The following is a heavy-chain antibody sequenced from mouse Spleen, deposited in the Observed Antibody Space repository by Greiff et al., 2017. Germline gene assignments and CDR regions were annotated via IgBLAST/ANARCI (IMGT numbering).Heavy chain of an antibody. D-gene: IGHD3-2*01. J-gene: IGHJ4*01. V-gene: IGHV5-9-3*01. CDR2: ISSGGSYT. CDR3: ARQTARATFAMDY. CDR1: GFTFSSYA. Sequence: EVQLVESGGGLVKPGGSLKLSCAASGFTFSSYAMSWVRQTPEKRLEWVATISSGGSYTYYPDSVKGRFTISRDNAKNTLYLQMSSLRSEDTAMYYCARQTARATFAMDYWGQGTSVTVSS.